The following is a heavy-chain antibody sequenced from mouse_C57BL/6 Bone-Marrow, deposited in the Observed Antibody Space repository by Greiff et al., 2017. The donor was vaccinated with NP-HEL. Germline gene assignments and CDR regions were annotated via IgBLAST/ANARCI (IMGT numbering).Heavy chain of an antibody. D-gene: IGHD1-1*01. V-gene: IGHV5-12*01. CDR3: ARQNRQYYDGSSYYAMDY. Sequence: EVQRVESGGGLVQPGGSLKLSCAASGFTFSDYYMYWVRQTPEKRLEWVAYISNGGGSTYYPDTVKGRFTISRDNAKNTLYLQMSRLKSEETAMYYWARQNRQYYDGSSYYAMDYWGKGTSGTGSS. CDR2: ISNGGGST. CDR1: GFTFSDYY. J-gene: IGHJ4*01.